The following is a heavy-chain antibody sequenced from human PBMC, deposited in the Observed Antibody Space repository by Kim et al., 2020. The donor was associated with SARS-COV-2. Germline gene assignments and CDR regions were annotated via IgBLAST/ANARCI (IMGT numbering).Heavy chain of an antibody. CDR3: AKGTRWEITALFDH. Sequence: GGSLRLSCAASGSTFSSYGMHWVRQAPGKGLEWVAVISYDGSNKYYTDSVKGRFTISRDNSKNTVYLQMNSLRAEDTAVYYCAKGTRWEITALFDHWGQGTLVTVSS. D-gene: IGHD1-26*01. J-gene: IGHJ4*02. CDR1: GSTFSSYG. CDR2: ISYDGSNK. V-gene: IGHV3-30*18.